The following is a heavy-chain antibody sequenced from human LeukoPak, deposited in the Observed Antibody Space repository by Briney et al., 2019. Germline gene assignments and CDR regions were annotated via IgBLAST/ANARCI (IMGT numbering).Heavy chain of an antibody. V-gene: IGHV4-31*03. D-gene: IGHD2-2*01. J-gene: IGHJ3*02. Sequence: SGTLSLTCSVSGGSISSGGYYWSWIRQHPGKGLEWIGYIYYSGSTYDNPSLKSRVTISVDTSKNQFSLKLSSVTAADTAVYYCARLEFAVPAAMDAFDIWGQGTMVTVSS. CDR2: IYYSGST. CDR1: GGSISSGGYY. CDR3: ARLEFAVPAAMDAFDI.